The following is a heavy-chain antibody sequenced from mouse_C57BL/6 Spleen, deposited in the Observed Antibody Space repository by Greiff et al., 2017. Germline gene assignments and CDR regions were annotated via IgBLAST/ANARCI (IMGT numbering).Heavy chain of an antibody. D-gene: IGHD2-3*01. Sequence: QVQLQQSGAELVRPGTSVKVSCKASGYAFTNYLIEWVKQRPGQGLEWIGVINPGSGGTNYNEKFKGKATLTADKSSSTAYMQLSSLTSEDSAVYCCARSLMVTRYFDVWGTGTTVTVSS. CDR1: GYAFTNYL. CDR2: INPGSGGT. V-gene: IGHV1-54*01. CDR3: ARSLMVTRYFDV. J-gene: IGHJ1*03.